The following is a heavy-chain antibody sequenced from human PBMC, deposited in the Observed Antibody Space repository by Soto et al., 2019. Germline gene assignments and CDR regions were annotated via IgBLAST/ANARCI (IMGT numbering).Heavy chain of an antibody. CDR2: INPNSGGT. V-gene: IGHV1-2*02. D-gene: IGHD6-13*01. Sequence: GASVKVSCKASGYTFTGYYMHWVRQAPGQGLEWMGWINPNSGGTNYAQKFQGRVTMTRDTSISTAYMELSRLRSDDTAVYYCARVMNRVGYSSSFPGPEFDYWGQGTLVTVSS. J-gene: IGHJ4*02. CDR3: ARVMNRVGYSSSFPGPEFDY. CDR1: GYTFTGYY.